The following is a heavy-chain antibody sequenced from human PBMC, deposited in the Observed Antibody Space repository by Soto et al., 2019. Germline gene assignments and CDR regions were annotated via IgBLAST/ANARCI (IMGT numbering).Heavy chain of an antibody. Sequence: HPGGSLRLSCAASGFTFSSYAMSWVRQAPGKGLEWVSAISGSGGSTYYADSVKGRFTISRDNSKNTLYLQMNSLRAEDTAVYYCAKVGELYSGYENDYYMDVWGKGTTVTVSS. D-gene: IGHD5-12*01. CDR2: ISGSGGST. J-gene: IGHJ6*03. V-gene: IGHV3-23*01. CDR3: AKVGELYSGYENDYYMDV. CDR1: GFTFSSYA.